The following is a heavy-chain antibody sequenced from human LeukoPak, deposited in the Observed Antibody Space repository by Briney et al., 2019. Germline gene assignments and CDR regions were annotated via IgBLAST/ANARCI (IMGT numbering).Heavy chain of an antibody. CDR3: VSGLQVVN. CDR2: ISTSGTNT. J-gene: IGHJ4*02. D-gene: IGHD2-15*01. V-gene: IGHV3-23*01. Sequence: PGGTLRLSCAASGFTFSSHSMTWAPQAPGKGLEWVSSISTSGTNTNYADSVKGRFTISRDNSKHMVFLQMNSLRDEDSAVYYCVSGLQVVNWGQGALVTVSS. CDR1: GFTFSSHS.